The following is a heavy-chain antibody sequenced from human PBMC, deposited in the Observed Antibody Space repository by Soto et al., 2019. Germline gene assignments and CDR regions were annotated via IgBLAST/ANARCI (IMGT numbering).Heavy chain of an antibody. CDR1: GFIVSDTY. Sequence: TGGSLRLSCTASGFIVSDTYVNWVRQAPGKGLEWVSVISNRGDTHYADSVRGRFSLSRDVSDNTLHLQMNNLRVEDTAVYYCAREPRYCRGGSCAITGDAYDIWGQRTMVTVSS. J-gene: IGHJ3*02. CDR3: AREPRYCRGGSCAITGDAYDI. V-gene: IGHV3-66*01. D-gene: IGHD2-15*01. CDR2: ISNRGDT.